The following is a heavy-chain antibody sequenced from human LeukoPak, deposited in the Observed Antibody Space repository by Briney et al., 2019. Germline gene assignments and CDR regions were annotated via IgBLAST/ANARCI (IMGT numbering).Heavy chain of an antibody. V-gene: IGHV1-2*02. J-gene: IGHJ4*02. D-gene: IGHD6-13*01. CDR1: GYTFTGYY. Sequence: GASVKVSCKASGYTFTGYYLHWVRQAPGQGLEWMGWIDPDSDVTNYAQKFQGRVTVTRDTSISTVYMELSKLRSEDTAVYYCARTGIRPRAFDYWGQGTLVTVSS. CDR3: ARTGIRPRAFDY. CDR2: IDPDSDVT.